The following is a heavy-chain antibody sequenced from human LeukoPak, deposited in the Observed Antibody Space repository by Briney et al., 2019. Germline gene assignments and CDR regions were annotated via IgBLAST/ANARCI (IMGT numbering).Heavy chain of an antibody. CDR2: MQFDGSNK. CDR1: VFTFSSHG. D-gene: IGHD3-3*01. V-gene: IGHV3-30*02. J-gene: IGHJ5*02. CDR3: AKVTMGGYYNWFDP. Sequence: GGSLRLSCAASVFTFSSHGMHWVRQAPGKGLEWVAFMQFDGSNKYYADSVKGRFTISRDNSKNTLYLQMNSLRAEATAVYYCAKVTMGGYYNWFDPWGQGTLVAVSS.